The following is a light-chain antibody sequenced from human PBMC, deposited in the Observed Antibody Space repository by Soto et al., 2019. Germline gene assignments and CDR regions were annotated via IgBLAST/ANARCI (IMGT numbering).Light chain of an antibody. V-gene: IGLV2-8*01. J-gene: IGLJ3*02. CDR1: SSDVGGHND. CDR3: SSYAGSNNVWV. Sequence: QSVLTQPPSASGSPGQSVTISCTGTSSDVGGHNDVSWYQQHPGKAPKLIIYGVSKRPSGVPDRFSGSKSGNTASLTVSGLQAEDEADYYCSSYAGSNNVWVFGGGTKLTVL. CDR2: GVS.